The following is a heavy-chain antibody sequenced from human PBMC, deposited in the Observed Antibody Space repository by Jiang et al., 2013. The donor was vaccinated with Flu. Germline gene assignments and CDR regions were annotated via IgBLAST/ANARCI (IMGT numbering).Heavy chain of an antibody. V-gene: IGHV3-23*01. Sequence: RRGGPLRLSCAASGFTFSSYAMTWVRQAPGKGLEWVSFISITGGSTYYADSVKGRFTISRDNSKNTLYLQMNSLRAEDTAVYYCARDKAKILVFQGASDIWGQGTMVTVSS. D-gene: IGHD3-22*01. J-gene: IGHJ3*02. CDR2: ISITGGST. CDR3: ARDKAKILVFQGASDI. CDR1: GFTFSSYA.